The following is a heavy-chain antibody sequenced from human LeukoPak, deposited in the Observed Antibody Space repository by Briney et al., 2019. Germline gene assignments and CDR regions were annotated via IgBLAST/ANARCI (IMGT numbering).Heavy chain of an antibody. J-gene: IGHJ5*02. CDR2: IWHDGSNK. CDR1: GFTFSSYG. Sequence: VGSLRLSCAASGFTFSSYGMHWVRQAPGKGLEWMGGIWHDGSNKYYADYVQGRFTMSRDNSMSTPYLQMNSLRAEDTAVYYCARVGGSYYDFRPNNWFDPWGRGTLVSVST. D-gene: IGHD3-3*01. CDR3: ARVGGSYYDFRPNNWFDP. V-gene: IGHV3-33*01.